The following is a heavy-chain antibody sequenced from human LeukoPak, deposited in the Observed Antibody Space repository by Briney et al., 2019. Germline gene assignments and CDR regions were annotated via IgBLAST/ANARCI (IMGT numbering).Heavy chain of an antibody. CDR1: GFTFSSYA. CDR3: ARSAMNYYGSGSYYKSGSVDY. J-gene: IGHJ4*02. V-gene: IGHV3-23*01. D-gene: IGHD3-10*01. CDR2: ISGSGGST. Sequence: GGSLRLSCAASGFTFSSYATSWVRQAPGKGPEWVSAISGSGGSTYYADSVKGRFTISRDNSKNTLYLQMNSLRAEDTAVYYCARSAMNYYGSGSYYKSGSVDYWGQGTLVTVSS.